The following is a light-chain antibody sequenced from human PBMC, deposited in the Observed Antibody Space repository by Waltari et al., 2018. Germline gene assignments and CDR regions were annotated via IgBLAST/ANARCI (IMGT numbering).Light chain of an antibody. CDR1: SSDVGCYHY. CDR2: DVS. CDR3: CSYAGSSTV. Sequence: QSALTQPASVSGSPGQSITISCTGTSSDVGCYHYVSWYQQHPGKAPKLMIYDVSKRPSGVSNRFSGSKSGNTASLTISGLQAEDEADYYCCSYAGSSTVFGGGTKLTVL. V-gene: IGLV2-23*02. J-gene: IGLJ3*02.